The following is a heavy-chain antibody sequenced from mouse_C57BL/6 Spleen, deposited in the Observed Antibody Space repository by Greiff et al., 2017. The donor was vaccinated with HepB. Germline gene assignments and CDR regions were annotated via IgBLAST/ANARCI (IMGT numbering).Heavy chain of an antibody. CDR2: INPNNGGT. CDR3: ARNFYFDY. CDR1: GYTFTDYY. Sequence: VQLQQSGPELVKPGASVKISCKASGYTFTDYYMNWVKQSHGKSLEWIGDINPNNGGTSYNQKFKGKATLTVDKSSSTAYMELRSLTSEGSAVYYCARNFYFDYWGQGTTLTVSS. J-gene: IGHJ2*01. V-gene: IGHV1-26*01.